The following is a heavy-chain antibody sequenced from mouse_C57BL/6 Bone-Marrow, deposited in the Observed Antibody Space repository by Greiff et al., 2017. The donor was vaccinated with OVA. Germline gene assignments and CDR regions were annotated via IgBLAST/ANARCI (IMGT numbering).Heavy chain of an antibody. D-gene: IGHD1-1*01. CDR3: TRLPDAMDY. V-gene: IGHV5-9-1*02. Sequence: EVKVVESGAGLVKPGGSLKLSCAASGFTFSSYAMSWVRQTPEKRLEWVAYISSGGDYIYYADTVKGRFTISRDNARNTLYLQMSSLKSEDTAMYYCTRLPDAMDYWGQGTSVTVSS. CDR2: ISSGGDYI. J-gene: IGHJ4*01. CDR1: GFTFSSYA.